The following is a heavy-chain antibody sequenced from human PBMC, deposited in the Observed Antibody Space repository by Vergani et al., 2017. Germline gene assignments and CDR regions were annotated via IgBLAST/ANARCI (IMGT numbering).Heavy chain of an antibody. CDR3: AKDRGMTAVAEY. Sequence: QVHLVESGGGVVQTGRSLTLSCVASGFSFRGHGMHWVRQAPGKGLEWVAFIRYDGSNEDYADSVNGRFTISRDNSKNTLFLQMNSLRAEDTAVYYCAKDRGMTAVAEYWGQGTLVTVSS. J-gene: IGHJ4*02. CDR2: IRYDGSNE. V-gene: IGHV3-30*02. D-gene: IGHD6-19*01. CDR1: GFSFRGHG.